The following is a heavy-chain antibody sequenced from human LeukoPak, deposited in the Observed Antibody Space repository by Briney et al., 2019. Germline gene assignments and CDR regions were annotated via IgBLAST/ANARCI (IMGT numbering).Heavy chain of an antibody. J-gene: IGHJ4*02. CDR3: ASGGYDYDILTGYYNGPIDY. V-gene: IGHV4-39*01. D-gene: IGHD3-9*01. Sequence: SETLSLTCTVSGGSISSSSYYWGWIRQPPGKGLEWIGSIYYSGSTYYNPSLKNRVTISVDTSKNQFSLKLSSVTAADTAVYYCASGGYDYDILTGYYNGPIDYWGQGTLVTVSS. CDR1: GGSISSSSYY. CDR2: IYYSGST.